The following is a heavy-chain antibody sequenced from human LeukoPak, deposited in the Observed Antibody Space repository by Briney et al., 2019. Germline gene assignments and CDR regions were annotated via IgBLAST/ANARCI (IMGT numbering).Heavy chain of an antibody. CDR1: GFIFSSYW. D-gene: IGHD3-10*01. Sequence: GGSLRLSCAASGFIFSSYWMTWVRQAPGKGLEWLANIKQDGSQKYYGDSVKGRFTISRDNAKNSLYLQMDSLRAEDTAVYYCARPHMVRGEDYWGQGTLVTVSS. J-gene: IGHJ4*02. V-gene: IGHV3-7*01. CDR2: IKQDGSQK. CDR3: ARPHMVRGEDY.